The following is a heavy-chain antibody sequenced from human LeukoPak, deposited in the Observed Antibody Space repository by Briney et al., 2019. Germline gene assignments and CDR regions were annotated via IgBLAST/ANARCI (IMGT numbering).Heavy chain of an antibody. CDR2: IYDSGST. CDR1: GGSISSYY. V-gene: IGHV4-59*12. D-gene: IGHD1-26*01. J-gene: IGHJ3*02. Sequence: SETLSLTCTVSGGSISSYYWSWIRQPPGKGLEWIGYIYDSGSTNYNPSLKSRVTISVDTSKNQFSLQLNSVTPEDTAVYYCVRGASVLRGFDIWGLGTMVTVSS. CDR3: VRGASVLRGFDI.